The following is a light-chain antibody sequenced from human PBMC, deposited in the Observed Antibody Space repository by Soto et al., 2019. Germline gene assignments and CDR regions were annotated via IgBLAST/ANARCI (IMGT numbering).Light chain of an antibody. CDR3: QQYNQWPIT. CDR2: VAF. CDR1: QSAGTN. Sequence: EIVMTQSPATRTVSPGERATLSFSASQSAGTNLAWYQQKPGQAPRLLIHVAFTRATGIPARFSGSGSGTEFTLTISSLQSEDFAVFYCQQYNQWPITFGQGTRLEIK. V-gene: IGKV3-15*01. J-gene: IGKJ5*01.